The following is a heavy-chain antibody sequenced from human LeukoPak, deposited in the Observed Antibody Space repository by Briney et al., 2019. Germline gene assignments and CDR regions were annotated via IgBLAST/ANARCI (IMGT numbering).Heavy chain of an antibody. D-gene: IGHD1-26*01. CDR2: INPNSGGT. J-gene: IGHJ5*02. Sequence: ASVKVSCKASGYTFTGYYMHWVRQAPGQGLEWMGRINPNSGGTNYAQKFRGRVTMTRDTSISTAYMELSRLRSDDTAVYYCAREGPIVGATMRRFWFDPWGQGTLVTVSS. V-gene: IGHV1-2*06. CDR3: AREGPIVGATMRRFWFDP. CDR1: GYTFTGYY.